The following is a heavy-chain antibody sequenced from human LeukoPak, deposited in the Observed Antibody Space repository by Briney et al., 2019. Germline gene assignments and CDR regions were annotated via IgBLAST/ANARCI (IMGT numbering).Heavy chain of an antibody. CDR1: GFTFSIYA. CDR3: AKFPALLWFGELSHYYGMDV. Sequence: GGSLRLSCAASGFTFSIYAMSWVRQAPGKGLEWVAAISGVDGSTYYADSVKGRFTISRDISKNTLYLQMNSLRAEDTAVYYCAKFPALLWFGELSHYYGMDVWGQGTTVTVSS. D-gene: IGHD3-10*01. J-gene: IGHJ6*02. CDR2: ISGVDGST. V-gene: IGHV3-23*01.